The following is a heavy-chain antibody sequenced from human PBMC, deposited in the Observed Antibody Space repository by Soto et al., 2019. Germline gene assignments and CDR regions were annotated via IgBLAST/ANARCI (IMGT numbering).Heavy chain of an antibody. CDR3: ARDGGGSYGDADYYYYYSMDV. V-gene: IGHV3-48*03. J-gene: IGHJ6*02. Sequence: EVQLVESGGGLVQPGGSLRLSCAASGFTFSSYEMNWVRQAPGKGLEWVSYISSSGSTIYYADSVKGRFTISRDNANNSLYLQMNSLRAEDTAVYYCARDGGGSYGDADYYYYYSMDVWGQGTTVTVSS. CDR2: ISSSGSTI. D-gene: IGHD4-17*01. CDR1: GFTFSSYE.